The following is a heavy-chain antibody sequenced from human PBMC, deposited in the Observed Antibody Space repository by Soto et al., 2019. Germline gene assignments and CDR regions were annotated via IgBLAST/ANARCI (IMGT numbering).Heavy chain of an antibody. V-gene: IGHV3-15*01. CDR3: TTVPSGWRAPGG. Sequence: EVQLVESGGGLVKPGGSLRLSCAASGFTVTNAWMSWVRQAPGKGLEWVGRIKGKTEGGTTDYAAPVRGRFTMSSDDSRNTLYLQMNSLKTEDTAVYYCTTVPSGWRAPGGWGQGTLVTVSS. CDR2: IKGKTEGGTT. CDR1: GFTVTNAW. D-gene: IGHD3-3*01. J-gene: IGHJ4*02.